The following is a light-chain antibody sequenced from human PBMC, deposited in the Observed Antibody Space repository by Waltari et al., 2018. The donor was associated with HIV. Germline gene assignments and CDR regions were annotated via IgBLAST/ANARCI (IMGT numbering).Light chain of an antibody. CDR3: AAWDDSLNGYV. CDR1: SFNIGRNP. J-gene: IGLJ1*01. CDR2: TNN. V-gene: IGLV1-44*01. Sequence: QSVLTQSPSASATPGQRVTIPCSGSSFNIGRNPVDWYQHLPGTAPKLLIHTNNQRPSGIPDRFSGSKAGTSASLAISGLQSEDESDYYCAAWDDSLNGYVFGSGTKVTVL.